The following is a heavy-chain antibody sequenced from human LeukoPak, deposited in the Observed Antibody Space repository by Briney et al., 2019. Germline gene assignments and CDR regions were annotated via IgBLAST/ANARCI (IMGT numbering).Heavy chain of an antibody. CDR1: GFTFYDYA. V-gene: IGHV3-9*01. Sequence: GGPLTLSCAASGFTFYDYAMHWVRQVTGKGLEWVGGVNRNSDTIAYGDSVKGRFTISRDNARNSLYLQMNNLRTEDTALYYCAKDLAVGTTPRVYAFDVWGQGTMVTVS. CDR2: VNRNSDTI. D-gene: IGHD1-26*01. CDR3: AKDLAVGTTPRVYAFDV. J-gene: IGHJ3*01.